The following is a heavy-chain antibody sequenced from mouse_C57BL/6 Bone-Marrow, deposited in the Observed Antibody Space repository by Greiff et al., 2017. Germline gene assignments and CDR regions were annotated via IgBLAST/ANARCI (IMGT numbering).Heavy chain of an antibody. CDR3: ARDYGSYFDY. Sequence: VKLVESGAELARPGASVKLSCKASGYTFTSYGISWVKQRTGQGLEWIGEIYPRSGNTYYNEKFKGKATLTADKSSSTAYMELRSLTSEDSAVYFCARDYGSYFDYWGQGTTLTVSS. CDR1: GYTFTSYG. CDR2: IYPRSGNT. D-gene: IGHD1-1*01. J-gene: IGHJ2*01. V-gene: IGHV1-81*01.